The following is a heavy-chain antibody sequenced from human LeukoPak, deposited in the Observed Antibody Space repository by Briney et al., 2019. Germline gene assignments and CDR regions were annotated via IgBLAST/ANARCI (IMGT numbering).Heavy chain of an antibody. CDR3: ARHLTMVRGVPSWFDP. CDR2: IYYSGST. D-gene: IGHD3-10*01. Sequence: SETLPLTCAVSGYSISSGYYWGWIRQPPGKGLEWIGSIYYSGSTYYNPSLKSRVTISVDTSKNQFSLKLSSVTAADTAVYYCARHLTMVRGVPSWFDPWGQGTLVTVSS. V-gene: IGHV4-38-2*01. J-gene: IGHJ5*02. CDR1: GYSISSGYY.